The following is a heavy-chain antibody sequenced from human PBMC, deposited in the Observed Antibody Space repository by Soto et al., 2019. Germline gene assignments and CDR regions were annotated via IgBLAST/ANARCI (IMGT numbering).Heavy chain of an antibody. CDR3: ASRDPGTSVDY. J-gene: IGHJ4*02. Sequence: QVQLQESGPGLVKPSGTLSLTCAVSGGSFTSNNWWTWVRQPPGQGLEWIGEIYRTGSTNSNPSLKSRVTISLDKSENQFSLKVPSLTAADTAVYYCASRDPGTSVDYWGQGTLVTVSS. CDR2: IYRTGST. CDR1: GGSFTSNNW. D-gene: IGHD1-7*01. V-gene: IGHV4-4*02.